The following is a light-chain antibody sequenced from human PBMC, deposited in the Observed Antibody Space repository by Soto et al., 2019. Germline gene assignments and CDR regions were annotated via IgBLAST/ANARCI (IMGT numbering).Light chain of an antibody. V-gene: IGLV2-14*02. CDR2: EGS. CDR1: SSDVGSYNL. Sequence: QSVLTQPASVSGSPGQSITISCTGTSSDVGSYNLVSWYQQHPGKAPKLMIYEGSNRPSGVFNRFSGSKSGNTASLTISGLQAEDEADYYCSSYTSATTYGFGTGTKVTVL. J-gene: IGLJ1*01. CDR3: SSYTSATTYG.